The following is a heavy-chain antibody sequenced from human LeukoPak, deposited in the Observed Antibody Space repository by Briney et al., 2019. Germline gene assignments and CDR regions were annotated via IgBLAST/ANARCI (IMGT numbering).Heavy chain of an antibody. CDR3: ARRWGPHCSSISCYWRDWYFDL. Sequence: RALVKVSCKASGGTFSSSAIIWVRQAPGQGLEWMGGIIPIFGTTNYAQKFQGRVTITADEFTSTAYMELSSLRSEDTAVYYCARRWGPHCSSISCYWRDWYFDLWGRGTLVTVSS. V-gene: IGHV1-69*13. J-gene: IGHJ2*01. CDR2: IIPIFGTT. D-gene: IGHD2-2*01. CDR1: GGTFSSSA.